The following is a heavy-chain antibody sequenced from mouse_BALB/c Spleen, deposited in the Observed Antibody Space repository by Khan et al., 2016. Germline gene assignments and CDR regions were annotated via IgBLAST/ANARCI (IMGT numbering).Heavy chain of an antibody. Sequence: EVQLQESGPDLVKPSQSLSLTCTVTGYSITSHYTWHWIRHFPGNKLEWMGYINYSGSTNYNPSFKSRFSITRDTSKNQFFLQLSSVTADDTATYYWATSSSGYWYYFDYWGQGTTLTVSS. V-gene: IGHV3-1*02. D-gene: IGHD3-1*01. J-gene: IGHJ2*01. CDR2: INYSGST. CDR3: ATSSSGYWYYFDY. CDR1: GYSITSHYT.